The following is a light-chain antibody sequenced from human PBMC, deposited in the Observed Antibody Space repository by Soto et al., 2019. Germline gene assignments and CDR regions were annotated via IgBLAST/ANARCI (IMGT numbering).Light chain of an antibody. V-gene: IGKV1-5*01. CDR2: DVS. J-gene: IGKJ1*01. Sequence: ASQSINAWLAWYQQKPGKAPKLLIYDVSTLASGVPSRFSGSASGTEFTLTISNLESDDFASYYCQQYHRYSTFGQGTKVDI. CDR3: QQYHRYST. CDR1: QSINAW.